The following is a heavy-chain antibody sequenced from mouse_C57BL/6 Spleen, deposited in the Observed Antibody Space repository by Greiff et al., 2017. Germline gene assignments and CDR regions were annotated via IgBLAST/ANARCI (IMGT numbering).Heavy chain of an antibody. J-gene: IGHJ4*01. CDR1: GYTFTDYY. Sequence: QVQLQQSGAELVRPGASVKLSCKASGYTFTDYYINWVKQRPGQGLEWIARIYPGSGNTYYNEKFKGKATLTAEKSSSTAYMQLSSLTSEDSAVYFCARSSSSGLSYAMDYWGQGTSVTVSS. D-gene: IGHD3-2*02. V-gene: IGHV1-76*01. CDR3: ARSSSSGLSYAMDY. CDR2: IYPGSGNT.